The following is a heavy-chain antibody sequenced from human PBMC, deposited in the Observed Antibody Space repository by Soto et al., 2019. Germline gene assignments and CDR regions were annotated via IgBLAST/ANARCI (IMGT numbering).Heavy chain of an antibody. CDR3: AKGALGSSSWYDFDY. J-gene: IGHJ4*02. CDR1: GFTFNNYA. V-gene: IGHV3-23*01. D-gene: IGHD6-13*01. Sequence: EVQLLESGGGLVQPGGSLRLSCAASGFTFNNYAMNWVRQAPGKGLEWVSSISGSGGSTYYADSVKGRFTISRDTSKNTLYLQMNSLRAEDTAVYYCAKGALGSSSWYDFDYWGQGPLVTFSS. CDR2: ISGSGGST.